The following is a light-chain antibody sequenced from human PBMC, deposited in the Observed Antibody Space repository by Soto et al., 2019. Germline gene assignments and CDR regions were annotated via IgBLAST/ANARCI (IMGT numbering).Light chain of an antibody. CDR2: DAS. CDR1: QSVSSY. V-gene: IGKV3-11*01. Sequence: PGERATLSCRASQSVSSYLAWYQQKPGQAPRLLIYDASNRATGIPARFSGSGSGTDFTLTISSLEPEDFAVYYCQQRSNWPPWTFGQGTKVDIK. J-gene: IGKJ1*01. CDR3: QQRSNWPPWT.